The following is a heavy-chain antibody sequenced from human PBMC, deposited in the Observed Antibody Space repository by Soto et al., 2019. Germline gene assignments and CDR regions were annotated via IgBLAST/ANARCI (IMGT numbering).Heavy chain of an antibody. D-gene: IGHD2-15*01. CDR2: IRNKGYSYTT. J-gene: IGHJ4*02. CDR1: GFTFSDHY. CDR3: ATSASGPNNRWSGFDS. V-gene: IGHV3-72*01. Sequence: EVQLVESGGGLVQPGGSLRVSCAASGFTFSDHYMDWVRQAPGKGLEWVGGIRNKGYSYTTEYAAYVKDRFTISRDNSRNSLSLQMHSLKTEDTAVYYCATSASGPNNRWSGFDSWGQGTLVTVSS.